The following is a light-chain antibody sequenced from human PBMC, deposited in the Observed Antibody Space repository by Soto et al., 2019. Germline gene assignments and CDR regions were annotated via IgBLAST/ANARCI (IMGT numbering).Light chain of an antibody. CDR1: SSDLGDYNY. J-gene: IGLJ1*01. V-gene: IGLV2-14*01. CDR3: SSSTSTNTLV. CDR2: DVT. Sequence: QSALTQPASVSGSPGQSITISCTGTSSDLGDYNYVSWYQMHPGEAPKLMIYDVTNRPSGVSNRFSGSKSGNTASLTISGLHAEDETDYYCSSSTSTNTLVFGTGTKVTVL.